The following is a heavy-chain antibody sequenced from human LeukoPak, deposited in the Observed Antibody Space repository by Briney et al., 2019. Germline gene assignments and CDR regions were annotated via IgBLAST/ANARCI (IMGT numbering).Heavy chain of an antibody. D-gene: IGHD3/OR15-3a*01. V-gene: IGHV3-33*01. J-gene: IGHJ3*02. CDR1: GFTFSSYS. CDR3: AREPSMVFGGCAFDI. Sequence: GGSLRLSCAASGFTFSSYSMNWVRQAPGKGLEWVASISYSGSNKYYADSVKGRFTISRDNSKNTLYLQMNSLRAEDTAVYYCAREPSMVFGGCAFDIWGQGTMVTVSS. CDR2: ISYSGSNK.